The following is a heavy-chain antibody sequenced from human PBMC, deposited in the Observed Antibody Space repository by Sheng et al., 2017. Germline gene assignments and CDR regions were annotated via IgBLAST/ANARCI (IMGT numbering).Heavy chain of an antibody. CDR2: ISGSGGGT. Sequence: EVQLLESGGGLVQPGGSLRLSCAASGFTFRNYAMTWVRQAPGKGLEWVSSISGSGGGTHYADSVKGRFTISRDNSKNTLFLQINSLRAEDTAVYYCAKGRDYDSSGSYYAGAFDIWGQGTMVTVSS. CDR1: GFTFRNYA. V-gene: IGHV3-23*01. CDR3: AKGRDYDSSGSYYAGAFDI. D-gene: IGHD3-22*01. J-gene: IGHJ3*02.